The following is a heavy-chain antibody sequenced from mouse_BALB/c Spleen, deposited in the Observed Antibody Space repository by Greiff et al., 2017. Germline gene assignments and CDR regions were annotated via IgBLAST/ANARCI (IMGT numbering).Heavy chain of an antibody. CDR2: IRNKANGYTT. Sequence: DVKLVESGGGLVQPGGSLRLSCAPSGFTFTDYYMSWVRQPPGKALEWLGFIRNKANGYTTEYSASVKGRFTISRDNSQSILYLQMNTLRAEDSATYYCAREGYYGLDYWGQGTTLTVSS. CDR3: AREGYYGLDY. CDR1: GFTFTDYY. V-gene: IGHV7-3*02. J-gene: IGHJ2*01. D-gene: IGHD1-1*01.